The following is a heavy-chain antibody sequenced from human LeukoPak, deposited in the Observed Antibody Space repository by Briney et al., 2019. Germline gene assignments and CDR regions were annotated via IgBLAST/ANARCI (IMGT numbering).Heavy chain of an antibody. CDR1: GYTFTSYG. CDR3: ARDGGIIVVVPAVDY. V-gene: IGHV1-18*04. D-gene: IGHD2-2*01. CDR2: ISAYNGNT. J-gene: IGHJ4*02. Sequence: ASVRVSCKASGYTFTSYGISWVRQAPGQGLEWMGWISAYNGNTNYAQKLQGRVTMTTDTSTSTAYMELRSLRSDDTAVYYCARDGGIIVVVPAVDYWGQGTLVTVSS.